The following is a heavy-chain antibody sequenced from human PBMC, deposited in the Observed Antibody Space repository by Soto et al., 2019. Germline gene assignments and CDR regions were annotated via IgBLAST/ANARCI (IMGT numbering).Heavy chain of an antibody. J-gene: IGHJ5*02. CDR1: GFTFSSYG. CDR3: AKNGGYSYGKANWFDP. V-gene: IGHV3-30*18. Sequence: QVQLVESGGGVVQPGRSLRLSCAASGFTFSSYGMHWVRQAPGKGLEWVAVISYDGSNKYYADSVKGRFTISRDNSKNTLYLQMNSLRAEDTAVYYCAKNGGYSYGKANWFDPWGQGTLVTVSS. CDR2: ISYDGSNK. D-gene: IGHD5-18*01.